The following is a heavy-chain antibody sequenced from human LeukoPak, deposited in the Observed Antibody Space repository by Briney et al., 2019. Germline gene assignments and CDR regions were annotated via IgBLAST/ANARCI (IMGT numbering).Heavy chain of an antibody. J-gene: IGHJ4*02. CDR2: INHSGST. D-gene: IGHD3-10*01. CDR3: ARESITMVRGVPKREFDY. Sequence: SETLSLTCAVYGGSFSGYYWSWIRQPPGKGLEWIGEINHSGSTNYNPSLKSRVTISVDTSKNQFSLKLSSVTAADTAVYYCARESITMVRGVPKREFDYWGQGTLVTVSS. V-gene: IGHV4-34*01. CDR1: GGSFSGYY.